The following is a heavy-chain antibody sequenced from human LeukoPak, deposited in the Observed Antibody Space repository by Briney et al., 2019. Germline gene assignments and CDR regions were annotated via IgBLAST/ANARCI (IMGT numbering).Heavy chain of an antibody. D-gene: IGHD3-3*01. CDR1: GFTFSSYS. J-gene: IGHJ5*02. CDR2: ISSSSSTI. V-gene: IGHV3-48*01. CDR3: ARGNDFWSGSSATQPFDP. Sequence: GGSLRLSCAASGFTFSSYSMNWVRWAPGKGMEWVSYISSSSSTIYYADSVKGRFTISRDNAKNSLYLQMNSLRAEDTAVYYCARGNDFWSGSSATQPFDPWGQGTLVTVSS.